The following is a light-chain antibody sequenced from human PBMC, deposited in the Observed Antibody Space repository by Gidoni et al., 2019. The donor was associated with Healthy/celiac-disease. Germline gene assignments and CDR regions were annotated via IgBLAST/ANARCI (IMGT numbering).Light chain of an antibody. V-gene: IGKV1-33*01. CDR1: QDISNS. J-gene: IGKJ2*01. Sequence: DIQMTQSPSSLSASVGDRVTITCQASQDISNSLNWYQQKPGKAPKLLIYDASNLETGVPSRFSGSGSGTDFTFTISSLQPEDIATYYCQQYDNLLVYTFGQGTKLEIK. CDR3: QQYDNLLVYT. CDR2: DAS.